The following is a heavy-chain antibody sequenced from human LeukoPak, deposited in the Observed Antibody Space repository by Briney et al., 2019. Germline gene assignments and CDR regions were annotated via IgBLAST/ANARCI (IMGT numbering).Heavy chain of an antibody. CDR2: INHSGST. CDR1: GGSFSGYY. J-gene: IGHJ5*02. D-gene: IGHD1-26*01. Sequence: SETLSLTCAVYGGSFSGYYGSWIRQPPGKGLEWIGEINHSGSTNYNPSLKSRVTISVDTSKNQFSLKLSSVTAADTAVYYCARGRATIGAGWFDPWGQGTLVTVSS. CDR3: ARGRATIGAGWFDP. V-gene: IGHV4-34*01.